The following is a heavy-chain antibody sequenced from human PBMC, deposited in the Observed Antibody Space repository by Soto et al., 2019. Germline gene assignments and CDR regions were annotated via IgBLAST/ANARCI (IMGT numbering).Heavy chain of an antibody. D-gene: IGHD5-18*01. CDR3: AREVDRALVGSPHYFDY. CDR1: GGSVSSGSYY. Sequence: SETLSLTCTVSGGSVSSGSYYWSWIRQPPGKGLEWIGYMYNTGSTVYNPPFKSRVTISVDTSKNQFSLKLSSVTAADTAVYYCAREVDRALVGSPHYFDYWGQGTLVTVSS. CDR2: MYNTGST. V-gene: IGHV4-61*01. J-gene: IGHJ4*01.